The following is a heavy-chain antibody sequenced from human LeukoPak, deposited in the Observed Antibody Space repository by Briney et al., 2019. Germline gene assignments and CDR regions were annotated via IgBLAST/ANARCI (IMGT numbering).Heavy chain of an antibody. J-gene: IGHJ4*02. CDR3: ARQNTPHGNFDY. D-gene: IGHD1-26*01. V-gene: IGHV3-13*01. CDR2: IGTAGDT. Sequence: GGSLRLSCAASGFTLSSYAMHWVRQPAGKGLEWVSAIGTAGDTFYPGSVKGRFTIFRENAKKSLFLQMNSLRAEDTAVYYCARQNTPHGNFDYWGQGTLVTVSS. CDR1: GFTLSSYA.